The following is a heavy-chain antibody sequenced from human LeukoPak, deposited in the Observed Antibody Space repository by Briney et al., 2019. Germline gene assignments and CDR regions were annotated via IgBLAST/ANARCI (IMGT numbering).Heavy chain of an antibody. J-gene: IGHJ4*02. V-gene: IGHV3-64D*09. D-gene: IGHD6-19*01. Sequence: PGGSLRLSCSASGFTFSSYAMYWVRQAPGKGLEYVSGISSNGGSTYYADSVKGRFTISRDNYKNTLYLQMSSLRAEDTAVYYCVKITSSSGGDYWGQGTLVTVSS. CDR2: ISSNGGST. CDR3: VKITSSSGGDY. CDR1: GFTFSSYA.